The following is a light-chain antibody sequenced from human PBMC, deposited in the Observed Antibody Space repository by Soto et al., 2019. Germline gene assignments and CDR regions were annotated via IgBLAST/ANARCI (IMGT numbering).Light chain of an antibody. CDR2: KAS. CDR1: QTISYF. V-gene: IGKV1-5*03. CDR3: QQYNTYTAT. J-gene: IGKJ1*01. Sequence: DIQMTQSPSTLSASVGDRVTITCRASQTISYFLAWYQQKPGKAPNLLIYKASTLKSGVPSRFRGSGSGTEFTLTISSLQSDDFATYYCQQYNTYTATFGQGTKVEIK.